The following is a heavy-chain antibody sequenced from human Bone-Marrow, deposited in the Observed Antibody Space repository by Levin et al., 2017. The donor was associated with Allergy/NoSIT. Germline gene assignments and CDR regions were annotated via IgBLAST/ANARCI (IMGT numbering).Heavy chain of an antibody. V-gene: IGHV3-33*01. CDR3: VRDGYSSTWLSANEYYYYGLDV. CDR2: IWYDERKT. J-gene: IGHJ6*02. D-gene: IGHD4-11*01. CDR1: GFTFSNYG. Sequence: SCAGSGFTFSNYGMHWVRQAPGKGLEWVAVIWYDERKTYYADSVKGRFTISRVNSKNTLSLLMESLRVEDTGVYYCVRDGYSSTWLSANEYYYYGLDVWGQGTTVTVSS.